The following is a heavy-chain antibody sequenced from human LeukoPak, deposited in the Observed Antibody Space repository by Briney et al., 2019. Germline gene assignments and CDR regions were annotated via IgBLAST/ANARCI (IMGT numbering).Heavy chain of an antibody. CDR1: GGSFSGYY. D-gene: IGHD1-26*01. Sequence: SETLSLTCAVYGGSFSGYYWSWIRQPPGKGLEWIGEINHSGSTNYNPSLKSRFTISVDTSKNQFSLKLSSVTAADTAVYYCARVRPSAGATIPEYYYYYYGMDVWGQGTTVTVSS. CDR2: INHSGST. CDR3: ARVRPSAGATIPEYYYYYYGMDV. V-gene: IGHV4-34*01. J-gene: IGHJ6*02.